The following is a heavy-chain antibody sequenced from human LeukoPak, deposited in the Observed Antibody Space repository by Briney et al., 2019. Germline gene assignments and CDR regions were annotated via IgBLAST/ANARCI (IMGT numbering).Heavy chain of an antibody. D-gene: IGHD5/OR15-5a*01. J-gene: IGHJ3*02. Sequence: FQGRVTITRDTSASTAYMELSSLRSEDMAVYYCARGLRYRSNTDAFDIWGQGTMVTVSS. V-gene: IGHV1-3*02. CDR3: ARGLRYRSNTDAFDI.